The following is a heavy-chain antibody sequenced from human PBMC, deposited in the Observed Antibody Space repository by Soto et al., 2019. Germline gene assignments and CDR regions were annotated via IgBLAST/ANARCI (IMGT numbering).Heavy chain of an antibody. CDR2: IYYRGNA. D-gene: IGHD3-9*01. CDR1: DDSINXXXYX. J-gene: IGHJ4*02. Sequence: QLQLQESGPGLVKPSETLSLTCSVSDDSINXXXYXXGWIRQPPGKGLEWIGSIYYRGNAYYNPSLQTRVTISLDKSKSQFSLKLNSVTAADSAVYFCARLEGLATISYYFDFWGPGALVTVSS. CDR3: ARLEGLATISYYFDF. V-gene: IGHV4-39*01.